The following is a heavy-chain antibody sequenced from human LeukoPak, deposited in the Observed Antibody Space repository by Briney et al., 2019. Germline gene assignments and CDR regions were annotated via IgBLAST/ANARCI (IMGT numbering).Heavy chain of an antibody. CDR2: ISYDGSNK. CDR3: AKSHHVTAIDY. CDR1: GFTFSSYG. Sequence: GGSLRLSCAASGFTFSSYGMHWVRQAPGKGLEWVAVISYDGSNKYYADSVKGRFTISRDNSKNTLYLQMNSLRAEDTAVYYCAKSHHVTAIDYWGQGTLVTVSS. D-gene: IGHD2-21*02. J-gene: IGHJ4*02. V-gene: IGHV3-30*18.